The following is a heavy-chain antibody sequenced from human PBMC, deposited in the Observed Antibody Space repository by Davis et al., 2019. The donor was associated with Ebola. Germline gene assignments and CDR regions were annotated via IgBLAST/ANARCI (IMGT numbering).Heavy chain of an antibody. J-gene: IGHJ4*02. Sequence: GESLKISCAASGFTFRSFAMSWVRQAPGKGLEWVSAITGSGGTTFYTDSVKGRFTISRDNSKNTLYLQMNSLSAEDTAVYYCAGEFRPLGYFAYWGQGTLVTVSS. CDR3: AGEFRPLGYFAY. V-gene: IGHV3-23*01. D-gene: IGHD6-6*01. CDR2: ITGSGGTT. CDR1: GFTFRSFA.